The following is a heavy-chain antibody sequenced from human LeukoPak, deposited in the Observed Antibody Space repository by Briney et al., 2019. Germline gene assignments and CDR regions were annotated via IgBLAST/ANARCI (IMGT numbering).Heavy chain of an antibody. CDR3: AREGEDRYCSSTSCYTSWFDP. CDR1: GGSISSGGYY. Sequence: SETLSLTCTVSGGSISSGGYYWSWLRQHPGKGLEWIGYIYYSGSTYYNPSLKSRVTISVDTSKNQFSLKLSSVTAADTAVYYCAREGEDRYCSSTSCYTSWFDPWGQGTLVTVSS. J-gene: IGHJ5*02. CDR2: IYYSGST. D-gene: IGHD2-2*02. V-gene: IGHV4-31*03.